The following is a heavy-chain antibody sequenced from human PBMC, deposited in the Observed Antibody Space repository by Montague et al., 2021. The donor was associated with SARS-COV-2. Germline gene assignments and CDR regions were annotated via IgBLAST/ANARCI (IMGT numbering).Heavy chain of an antibody. CDR1: GFTFSSYS. CDR2: ISTISSYI. D-gene: IGHD7-27*01. J-gene: IGHJ4*02. Sequence: SLRLSCAAFGFTFSSYSMNWVRQAPGKGLEWVSSISTISSYIYYADSVKGRFTISRDNAKNSLYLQMNSLRAEDTAVYYCARGDYWGSLDYWGQGTLVTVSS. V-gene: IGHV3-21*01. CDR3: ARGDYWGSLDY.